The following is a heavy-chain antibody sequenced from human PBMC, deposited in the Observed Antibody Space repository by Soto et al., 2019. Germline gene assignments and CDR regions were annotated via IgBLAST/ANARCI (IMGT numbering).Heavy chain of an antibody. V-gene: IGHV3-30*18. CDR2: ISYDGSNK. CDR1: GFTFSSYG. J-gene: IGHJ4*02. Sequence: GGSLRLSCAASGFTFSSYGMHWVRQAPGKGLEWVAVISYDGSNKYYADSVKGRFTISRDNSKNTLYLQMNSLRAEDTAVYYCAKDRGYCSGGSCYYFDYWGQGTLVTVSS. CDR3: AKDRGYCSGGSCYYFDY. D-gene: IGHD2-15*01.